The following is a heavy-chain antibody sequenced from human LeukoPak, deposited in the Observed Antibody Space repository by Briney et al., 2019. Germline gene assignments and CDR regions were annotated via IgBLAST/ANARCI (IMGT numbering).Heavy chain of an antibody. CDR3: ARVKLSSSRYYYYMDV. CDR2: ISAYNGNT. J-gene: IGHJ6*03. CDR1: GYTFTSYG. D-gene: IGHD6-6*01. Sequence: GASVKVSCKASGYTFTSYGISWVRQAPGQGLEWMGWISAYNGNTNYAQKHQGRVTMTTDTSTSTAYMELRSLRSADTAVYYCARVKLSSSRYYYYMDVWGKGTTVTVSS. V-gene: IGHV1-18*01.